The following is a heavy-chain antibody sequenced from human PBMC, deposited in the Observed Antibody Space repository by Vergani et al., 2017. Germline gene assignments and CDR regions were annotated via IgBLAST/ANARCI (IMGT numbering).Heavy chain of an antibody. CDR2: IYHSGNT. V-gene: IGHV4-38-2*02. CDR3: AREPGGGAR. J-gene: IGHJ4*02. Sequence: QVQLQESGPGLVKPSETLSLTCTVSAYSISSGYYWAWVRQPPGKGLEWIVSIYHSGNTYYNPSFKSRVTISVDTSKNQFSLKLSSVTAADTAVYYCAREPGGGARWGQGTLVTVSS. CDR1: AYSISSGYY. D-gene: IGHD3-16*01.